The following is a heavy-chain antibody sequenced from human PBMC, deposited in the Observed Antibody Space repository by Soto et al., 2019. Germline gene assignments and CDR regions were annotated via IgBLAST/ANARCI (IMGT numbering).Heavy chain of an antibody. V-gene: IGHV1-18*01. J-gene: IGHJ5*02. CDR2: ISAYNGNT. Sequence: QVQLVQSGAEVKKPGASVKVSCKASGYTFTSYGISWVRQVPGHGLEWMGWISAYNGNTKYAQKLQGRVTMTTDTPTSTAYMELRSLRSDVTAVYYCARDDRVVRGDIRFDPWGQGTLVTVSS. CDR1: GYTFTSYG. CDR3: ARDDRVVRGDIRFDP. D-gene: IGHD3-10*01.